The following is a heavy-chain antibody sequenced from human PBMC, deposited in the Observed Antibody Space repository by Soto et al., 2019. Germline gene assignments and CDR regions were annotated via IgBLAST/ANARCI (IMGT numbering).Heavy chain of an antibody. CDR2: ISYDGSNK. V-gene: IGHV3-30-3*01. Sequence: GGSLRLSCAASGFTFSSYAMHWVRQAPGKGLEWVAAISYDGSNKYYADSVKGRFTISRDNSKNTLYLQMNSLRAEDTAVYYCARDFFYGDYEFDYWGQGTLVTVSS. D-gene: IGHD4-17*01. CDR1: GFTFSSYA. J-gene: IGHJ4*02. CDR3: ARDFFYGDYEFDY.